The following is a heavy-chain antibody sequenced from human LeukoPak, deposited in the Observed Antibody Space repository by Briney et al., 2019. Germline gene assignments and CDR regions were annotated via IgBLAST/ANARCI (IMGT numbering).Heavy chain of an antibody. CDR1: GGTFSSYA. J-gene: IGHJ4*02. CDR3: ARVAASQHGKAFDY. Sequence: ASVKVSCKAPGGTFSSYAISWVRQAPGQGLEWMGGIIPIFGTANYAQKFQGRVTITADESTSTAYMELSSLRSEDTAVYYCARVAASQHGKAFDYWGQGTLVTVSS. CDR2: IIPIFGTA. D-gene: IGHD6-13*01. V-gene: IGHV1-69*13.